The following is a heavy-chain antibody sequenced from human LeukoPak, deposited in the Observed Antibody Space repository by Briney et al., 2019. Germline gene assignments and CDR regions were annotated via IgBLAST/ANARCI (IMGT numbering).Heavy chain of an antibody. J-gene: IGHJ3*02. CDR3: ARGNRLYSSSRSSLPFDI. D-gene: IGHD6-13*01. Sequence: GASVKVSCKASGYTFTSYGISWVRQAPGQGLEWMGWTNPISGYTGSAQKFQGRVTMTRDTSISTAYLELSSLRSDDTAVYYCARGNRLYSSSRSSLPFDIWGQGTMVTVSS. CDR2: TNPISGYT. CDR1: GYTFTSYG. V-gene: IGHV1-8*02.